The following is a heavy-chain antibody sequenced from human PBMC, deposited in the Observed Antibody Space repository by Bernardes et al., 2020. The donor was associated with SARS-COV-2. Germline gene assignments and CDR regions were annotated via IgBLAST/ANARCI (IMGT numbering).Heavy chain of an antibody. CDR2: IYYSGST. Sequence: SETLSLTCTVSGGSISSYYWSWIRQPPGKGLEWIGYIYYSGSTNYNPSLKSRVTISVDTSKNQFSLKLSSVTAADTAVYYCARVGRYCSSTSCHEYYYYYMDVWGKGTTVTVSS. V-gene: IGHV4-59*01. D-gene: IGHD2-2*01. CDR3: ARVGRYCSSTSCHEYYYYYMDV. J-gene: IGHJ6*03. CDR1: GGSISSYY.